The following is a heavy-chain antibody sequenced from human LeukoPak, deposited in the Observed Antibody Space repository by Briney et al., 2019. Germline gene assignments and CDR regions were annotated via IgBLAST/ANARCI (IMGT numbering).Heavy chain of an antibody. J-gene: IGHJ3*02. CDR1: GGSISSSNW. CDR3: ARDWGFAFDI. D-gene: IGHD3-16*01. V-gene: IGHV4-4*02. CDR2: IYHSGST. Sequence: PSETLSLTCAVSGGSISSSNWWSWVRQPPGKGLEWIGEIYHSGSTNYNPSLKSRVTISVDKHKNHFSLELSSVTAADTAVYYCARDWGFAFDIWGQGTMVTVSS.